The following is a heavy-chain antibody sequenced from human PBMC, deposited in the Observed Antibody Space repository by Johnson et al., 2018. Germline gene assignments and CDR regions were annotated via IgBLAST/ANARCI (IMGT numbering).Heavy chain of an antibody. D-gene: IGHD2-2*01. V-gene: IGHV1-69*01. CDR2: IIPIFGTA. CDR1: GGTFSSYA. Sequence: VQLVESGAEVKKPGSSVKVSCKASGGTFSSYAISWVRQAPGQGLEWLGGIIPIFGTANYAQKFQGRVTITADESTSTAYMELSSLRSEETAVYYCASTGGYCSSTSFYLFDVWGQGTTVTVSS. J-gene: IGHJ6*02. CDR3: ASTGGYCSSTSFYLFDV.